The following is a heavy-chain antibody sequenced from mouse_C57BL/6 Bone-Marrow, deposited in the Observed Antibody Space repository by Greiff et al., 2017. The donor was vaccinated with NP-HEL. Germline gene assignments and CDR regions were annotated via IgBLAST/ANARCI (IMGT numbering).Heavy chain of an antibody. Sequence: VKLQQPGAELVRPGSSVKLSCKASGYTFTSYWMDWVKQRPGQGLEWIGNIYPSDSETHYNQKFKDKATLTVDKSSSTAYMQLSSLTSEDSAVYYCARHYGSSDYWGQSTTLTVSS. CDR1: GYTFTSYW. J-gene: IGHJ2*01. CDR2: IYPSDSET. CDR3: ARHYGSSDY. D-gene: IGHD1-1*01. V-gene: IGHV1-61*01.